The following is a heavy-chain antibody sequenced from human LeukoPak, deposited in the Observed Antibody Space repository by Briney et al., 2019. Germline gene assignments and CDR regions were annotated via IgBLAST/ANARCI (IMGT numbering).Heavy chain of an antibody. CDR1: GFTFSIYA. D-gene: IGHD6-13*01. CDR2: ISGSGGST. V-gene: IGHV3-23*01. CDR3: AKDVLYSSSWYPFDC. Sequence: GGSLRLSCAASGFTFSIYAMSWVRQAPGKGLEWVSAISGSGGSTYYADSVKGRFTISRDNSKNTLYLQMNSLRVEDTAVYYCAKDVLYSSSWYPFDCWGQGTLVTVSS. J-gene: IGHJ4*02.